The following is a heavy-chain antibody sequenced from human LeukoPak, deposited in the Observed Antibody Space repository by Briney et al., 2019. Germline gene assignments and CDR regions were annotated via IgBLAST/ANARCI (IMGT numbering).Heavy chain of an antibody. CDR3: ASTGLVVVPAASISNWFDP. CDR1: GGSFSGYY. Sequence: SETLSLTCAVYGGSFSGYYWSWIRQPPGKGLEWIGEINHSGSTNYNPSLKSRVTISVDTSKNQFSLKLSSVTAADTAVYCCASTGLVVVPAASISNWFDPWGQGTLVTVSS. D-gene: IGHD2-2*01. V-gene: IGHV4-34*01. CDR2: INHSGST. J-gene: IGHJ5*02.